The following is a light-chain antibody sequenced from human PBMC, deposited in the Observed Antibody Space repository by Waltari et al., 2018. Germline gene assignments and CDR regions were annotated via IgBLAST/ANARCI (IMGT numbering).Light chain of an antibody. J-gene: IGKJ2*01. CDR2: GAS. CDR3: QQYGDSPYT. V-gene: IGKV3-20*01. CDR1: QSVSSSY. Sequence: EIVLTQSPGTLSLSPGERATLSCRASQSVSSSYLAWYQHKSGQPPRLLISGASSRAPGIPDRFSGSESGTDFTLVINRLEPEDFAVYFCQQYGDSPYTFGQGTKLEIK.